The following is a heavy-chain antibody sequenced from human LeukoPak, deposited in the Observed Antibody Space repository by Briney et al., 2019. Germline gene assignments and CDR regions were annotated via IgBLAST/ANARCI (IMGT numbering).Heavy chain of an antibody. V-gene: IGHV3-21*01. CDR2: ISGSSVYI. CDR3: ARDRLYYYDSSVYRWFDP. J-gene: IGHJ5*02. Sequence: GGSLRLSCAASGFTFSSYNMNGVRQAQGKGLEWVSSISGSSVYIYYADSVKGRFTISRDNAKNSLYLQMNSLRAEDTAVYYCARDRLYYYDSSVYRWFDPWGQGTLVTVSS. D-gene: IGHD3-22*01. CDR1: GFTFSSYN.